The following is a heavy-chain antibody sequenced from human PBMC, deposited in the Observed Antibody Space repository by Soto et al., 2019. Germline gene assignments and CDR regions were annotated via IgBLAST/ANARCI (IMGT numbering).Heavy chain of an antibody. CDR1: DGSIRSSF. J-gene: IGHJ4*02. V-gene: IGHV4-59*08. Sequence: PSETMSLTCTVSDGSIRSSFWRWIRQPPGRGLEWIGYTYHSGSTNSNPSLKSRVTISVDTSKNQFSLKLSSVTAADTAVYYCARQVGIPVTLDCWGQGNLVTVS. D-gene: IGHD4-17*01. CDR3: ARQVGIPVTLDC. CDR2: TYHSGST.